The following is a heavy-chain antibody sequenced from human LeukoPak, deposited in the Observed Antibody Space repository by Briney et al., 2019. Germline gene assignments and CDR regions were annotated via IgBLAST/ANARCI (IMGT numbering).Heavy chain of an antibody. CDR3: ARKMLGYCSSTSCYGRTFDP. D-gene: IGHD2-2*01. CDR1: GGSFSGYY. Sequence: PSETLSLTCAVYGGSFSGYYWSWIRQPPGKGLEWIGEINHSGSTNYNPSLKSRVTISVDTSKNQFSLKLSSVTAADTAVYYCARKMLGYCSSTSCYGRTFDPWGQGTLVTVSS. CDR2: INHSGST. V-gene: IGHV4-34*01. J-gene: IGHJ5*02.